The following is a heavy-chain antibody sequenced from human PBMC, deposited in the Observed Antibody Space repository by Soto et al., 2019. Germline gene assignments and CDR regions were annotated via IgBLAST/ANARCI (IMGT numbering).Heavy chain of an antibody. CDR2: IYWDDDK. CDR3: AHAQGIPLSFQ. J-gene: IGHJ1*01. V-gene: IGHV2-5*02. D-gene: IGHD3-16*02. CDR1: GLSLSTSGVG. Sequence: SGPRLVDPTQTLTLTCTFSGLSLSTSGVGVGWIRQPPGKALEWLALIYWDDDKRSSPSLKSRITITKDTSKNQVVLTMTTMDPVDTATYYCAHAQGIPLSFQWGQGTLVPVSS.